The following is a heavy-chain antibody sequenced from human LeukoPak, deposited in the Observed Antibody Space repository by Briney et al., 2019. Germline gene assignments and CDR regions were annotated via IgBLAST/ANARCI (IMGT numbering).Heavy chain of an antibody. V-gene: IGHV3-23*01. Sequence: PGGSLRLSCAASGFTFSSYAMSWVRQAPGKGLEWVSAISGSGGSTYYADSVKGRFTISRDNYKNTLYLQMNSLRAEDTAVYYCAKVGRWELTYFDYWGQGTLVTVSS. CDR2: ISGSGGST. CDR1: GFTFSSYA. D-gene: IGHD1-26*01. CDR3: AKVGRWELTYFDY. J-gene: IGHJ4*02.